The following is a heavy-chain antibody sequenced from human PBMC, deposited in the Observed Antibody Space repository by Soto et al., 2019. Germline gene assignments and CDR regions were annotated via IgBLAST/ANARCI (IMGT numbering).Heavy chain of an antibody. CDR1: GGTFSSYS. J-gene: IGHJ6*02. V-gene: IGHV1-69*18. D-gene: IGHD3-9*01. Sequence: QVQLVQSGAEVKTPGSSVKVSCKASGGTFSSYSISWVRQAPGQGLEWMGRLNPMFGTTDYAQRFQGRVTFTADESPSTASMEVTNLTSEARAVYYCARTVVLTFTRFYDLDVWGQGTTVTVSS. CDR2: LNPMFGTT. CDR3: ARTVVLTFTRFYDLDV.